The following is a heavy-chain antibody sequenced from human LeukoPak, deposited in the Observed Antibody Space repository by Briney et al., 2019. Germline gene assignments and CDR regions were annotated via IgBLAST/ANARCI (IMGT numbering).Heavy chain of an antibody. J-gene: IGHJ4*02. CDR3: ARDLRSRAY. CDR1: GFTVSSNY. CDR2: IYSGGST. D-gene: IGHD4-17*01. V-gene: IGHV3-53*01. Sequence: SGGSLRLSCAASGFTVSSNYMSWVRQAPGKGLEWVSVIYSGGSTYFADSVKGRFTISRDNSKNTLYLQMNSLRAEDTAVFYCARDLRSRAYWGQGTLVTVSS.